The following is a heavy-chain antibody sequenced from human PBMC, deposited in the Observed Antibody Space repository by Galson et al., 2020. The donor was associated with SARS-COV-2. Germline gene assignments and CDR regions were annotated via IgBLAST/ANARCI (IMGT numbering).Heavy chain of an antibody. CDR2: ISGSGGST. D-gene: IGHD6-19*01. CDR3: AKSRSGLVPRHAFDI. Sequence: GESLKISCAASGFSFSTYAMSWVRQAPGKGLEWVSAISGSGGSTYYADSVKGRFTISRDNSKNTLYLQMNSLRAEDTAVYYCAKSRSGLVPRHAFDIWGQGTMVTVSS. CDR1: GFSFSTYA. J-gene: IGHJ3*02. V-gene: IGHV3-23*01.